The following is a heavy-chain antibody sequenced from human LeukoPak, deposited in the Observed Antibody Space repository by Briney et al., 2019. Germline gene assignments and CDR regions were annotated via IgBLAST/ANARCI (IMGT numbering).Heavy chain of an antibody. CDR3: ARVSGRLERQSDLDY. V-gene: IGHV3-74*01. Sequence: GGSLRLSCADSGSTFSRYWMHWARQAPGKGLVWVSRINTDGSRTDYADSVKGRFTISRDNSKNTLYLQMNSLRAEDTAVYYCARVSGRLERQSDLDYWGQGTLVIVSS. J-gene: IGHJ4*02. CDR2: INTDGSRT. D-gene: IGHD1-1*01. CDR1: GSTFSRYW.